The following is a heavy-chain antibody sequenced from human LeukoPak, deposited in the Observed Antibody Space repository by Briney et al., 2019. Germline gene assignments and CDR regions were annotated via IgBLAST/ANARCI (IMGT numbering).Heavy chain of an antibody. CDR2: ISYDGSNK. Sequence: PGGSLRLSCAASGFTFSSYAMHWVRQAPGEGLEWVAVISYDGSNKYYADSVKGRFTISRDNSKNTLYLQMNSLRAEDTAVYYCARDQSDWGLFDYWGQGTLVTVSS. J-gene: IGHJ4*02. CDR1: GFTFSSYA. V-gene: IGHV3-30-3*01. D-gene: IGHD7-27*01. CDR3: ARDQSDWGLFDY.